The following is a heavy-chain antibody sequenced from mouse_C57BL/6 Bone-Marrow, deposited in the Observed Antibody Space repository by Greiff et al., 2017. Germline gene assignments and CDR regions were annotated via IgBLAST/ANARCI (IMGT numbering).Heavy chain of an antibody. Sequence: EVQLQQSVAELVRPGASVKLSCTASGFTIKNTYMHWVKQRPEQGLEWIGRLDPANGNTKYAPKFQGKATITAATSSNTAYLQLRSLTSEDTAIDYCARTLLRYPVYFDYWGQGTTLTVSS. V-gene: IGHV14-3*01. CDR3: ARTLLRYPVYFDY. CDR1: GFTIKNTY. CDR2: LDPANGNT. J-gene: IGHJ2*01. D-gene: IGHD1-1*01.